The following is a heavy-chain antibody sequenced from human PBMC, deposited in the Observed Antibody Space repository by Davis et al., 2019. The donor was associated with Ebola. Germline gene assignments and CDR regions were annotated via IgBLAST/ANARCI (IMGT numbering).Heavy chain of an antibody. Sequence: PGGSLRLSCAASSFPFSDFRMNWVHQAPGEALEWISYITTGSNAIHYADSVKGRFTVSRDNVKNSLFLQMNSLRDEDSAVYYCVRDYIFAFDLWGQGARVIVS. CDR2: ITTGSNAI. CDR3: VRDYIFAFDL. CDR1: SFPFSDFR. V-gene: IGHV3-48*02. J-gene: IGHJ5*02.